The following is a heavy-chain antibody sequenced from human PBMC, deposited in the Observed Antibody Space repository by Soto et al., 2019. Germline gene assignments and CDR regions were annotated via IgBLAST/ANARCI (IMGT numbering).Heavy chain of an antibody. J-gene: IGHJ4*02. Sequence: PGGSLRLSCAASGFTFSSYGMYWVRQAPGKGLEWVAGISYAGSNQYHADSVRGRFTISRDNSKNTLYLQMNSLRSEDTAVYYCAKLLYHYDSSGFTADHWGQGT. D-gene: IGHD3-22*01. V-gene: IGHV3-30*18. CDR2: ISYAGSNQ. CDR1: GFTFSSYG. CDR3: AKLLYHYDSSGFTADH.